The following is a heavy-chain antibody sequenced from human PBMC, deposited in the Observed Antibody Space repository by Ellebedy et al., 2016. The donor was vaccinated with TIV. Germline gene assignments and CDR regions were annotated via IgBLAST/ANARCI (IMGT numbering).Heavy chain of an antibody. CDR3: ARHLYGDPPAFDI. CDR2: IYYSGST. CDR1: GGSISSGGYY. Sequence: MPSETLSLTCTVSGGSISSGGYYWSWIRQHPGKGLEWIGYIYYSGSTYYNPSLKSRVTISVDTSKNQFSLKLSSVTAADTAVYYCARHLYGDPPAFDIWGQGTMVTVSS. D-gene: IGHD4-17*01. J-gene: IGHJ3*02. V-gene: IGHV4-31*03.